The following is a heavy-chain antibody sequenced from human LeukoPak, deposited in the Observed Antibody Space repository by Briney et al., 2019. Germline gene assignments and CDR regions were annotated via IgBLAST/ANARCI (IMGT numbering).Heavy chain of an antibody. D-gene: IGHD3-10*01. CDR3: ARDSPRGPDY. CDR1: GGSISSYY. J-gene: IGHJ4*02. CDR2: IYYSGST. Sequence: SETLSLTCTVSGGSISSYYWSWIRQPPGKGLEWIGYIYYSGSTNYNPSLKSRVTISVDTSKNQFSLKLSSLTAADTAVYYCARDSPRGPDYWGQGTLVTVSS. V-gene: IGHV4-59*01.